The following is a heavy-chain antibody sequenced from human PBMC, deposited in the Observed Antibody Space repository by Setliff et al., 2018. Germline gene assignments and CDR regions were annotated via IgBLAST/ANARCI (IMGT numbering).Heavy chain of an antibody. V-gene: IGHV3-7*01. CDR1: GFTFSSYW. J-gene: IGHJ4*02. Sequence: GGSLRLSCAASGFTFSSYWMSWVRQAPGKGLEWVANIKQDGSEKYLVDSVKGRFTISRENAKNSLYLQMNSLRAKDTGLYYWARDGLLWFGELLSEYYFDYWGQGTLVTVSS. CDR2: IKQDGSEK. D-gene: IGHD3-10*01. CDR3: ARDGLLWFGELLSEYYFDY.